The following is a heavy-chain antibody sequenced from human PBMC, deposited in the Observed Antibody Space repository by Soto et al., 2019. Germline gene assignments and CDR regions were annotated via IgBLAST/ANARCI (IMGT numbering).Heavy chain of an antibody. V-gene: IGHV3-23*01. D-gene: IGHD6-13*01. Sequence: EVQLLKSGGGLVQPGGSLRLSCAASGFIFSGYAMTWVRQAPGKGLEWVSSISGSDGTTSYADSVKGRFTISRDSSKNPLYLQMNSLGAEDTAVYYCANDEYPSGWYIGYYFDYWGQGTLVTVSS. J-gene: IGHJ4*02. CDR3: ANDEYPSGWYIGYYFDY. CDR2: ISGSDGTT. CDR1: GFIFSGYA.